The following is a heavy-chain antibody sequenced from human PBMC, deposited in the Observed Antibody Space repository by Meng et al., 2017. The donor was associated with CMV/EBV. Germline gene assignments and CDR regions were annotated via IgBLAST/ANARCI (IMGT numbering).Heavy chain of an antibody. CDR2: ISYDGSNK. CDR1: GFTFSSYA. D-gene: IGHD3-3*01. J-gene: IGHJ6*02. Sequence: GGSQRLSCAASGFTFSSYAMHWVRQAPGKGLEWVAVISYDGSNKYYADSVKGRFTISRDNSKNTLYLQMNSLRAEDTAVYYCAREGLRTIFDRTYYYYGMDVWGQGTTVTVSS. V-gene: IGHV3-30*04. CDR3: AREGLRTIFDRTYYYYGMDV.